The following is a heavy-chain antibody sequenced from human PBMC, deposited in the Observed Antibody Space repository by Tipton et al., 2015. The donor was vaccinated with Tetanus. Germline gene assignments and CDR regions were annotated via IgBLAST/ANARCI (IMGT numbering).Heavy chain of an antibody. CDR3: ATVGAGLRRREGPLDS. Sequence: QLVQSGAGVKKPGSSMRLSCKASGNTFSSSTLSWVRRAPGHGLEWMGMIVPLFGSAYYAQKFQDRVTITADKSASTAYLDLRSLKSDDTAVYYCATVGAGLRRREGPLDSWGQGTMVTVSS. CDR1: GNTFSSST. D-gene: IGHD1-1*01. CDR2: IVPLFGSA. V-gene: IGHV1-69*06. J-gene: IGHJ3*02.